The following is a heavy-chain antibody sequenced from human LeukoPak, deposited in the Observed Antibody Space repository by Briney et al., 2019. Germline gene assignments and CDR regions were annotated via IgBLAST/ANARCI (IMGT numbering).Heavy chain of an antibody. CDR1: GYTFTSYY. Sequence: ASVKVSCKVSGYTFTSYYMHWVRQAPGQGLEWMGIINPSGGSTSYAQKFQGRVTMTRDMSTSTVYMELSSLRSEDTAVYYCARMSYYDSSGDNWFDPWGQGTLVTVSS. V-gene: IGHV1-46*01. CDR2: INPSGGST. CDR3: ARMSYYDSSGDNWFDP. D-gene: IGHD3-22*01. J-gene: IGHJ5*02.